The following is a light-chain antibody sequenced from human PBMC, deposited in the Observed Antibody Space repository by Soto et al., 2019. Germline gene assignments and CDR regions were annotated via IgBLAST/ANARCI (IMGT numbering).Light chain of an antibody. Sequence: EIVMTQSPATLSVAPGEIATLSCRASQDILSNLAWYQQKPGQAPRLLIYGTSTRATGVPARFSGSGSGTEFTLTISNLQSEDSAVYHCHQYSNQFRTFGQGTKVDIK. V-gene: IGKV3-15*01. CDR2: GTS. CDR1: QDILSN. CDR3: HQYSNQFRT. J-gene: IGKJ1*01.